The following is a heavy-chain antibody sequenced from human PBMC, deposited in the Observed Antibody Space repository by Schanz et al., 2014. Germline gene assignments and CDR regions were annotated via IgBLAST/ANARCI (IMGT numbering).Heavy chain of an antibody. V-gene: IGHV3-21*04. Sequence: EVQLVESGGGLVKPGGSLRLSCVASGFIFDNYAMNWVRRAPGKGLEWVASISSGSTFEYYADSVMGRFTISRDNAKNTLYLQMNTLRGEDTATYYCAKAFRTTKYYGMDVWGQGTTVTVS. CDR2: ISSGSTFE. CDR3: AKAFRTTKYYGMDV. D-gene: IGHD1-1*01. J-gene: IGHJ6*02. CDR1: GFIFDNYA.